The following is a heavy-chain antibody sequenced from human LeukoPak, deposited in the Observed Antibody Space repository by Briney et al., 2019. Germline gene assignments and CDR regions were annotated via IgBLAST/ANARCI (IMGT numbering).Heavy chain of an antibody. Sequence: PSEALSLTCTVSGGSISSYYWSWIRQPPGKGLEWIGYIYYSGSTNYNPSLKSRVTISVDTSKNQFSLKLSSVTAADTAVYYCARSSGWYYFDYWGQGTLVTVSS. CDR1: GGSISSYY. J-gene: IGHJ4*02. CDR3: ARSSGWYYFDY. V-gene: IGHV4-59*01. CDR2: IYYSGST. D-gene: IGHD6-19*01.